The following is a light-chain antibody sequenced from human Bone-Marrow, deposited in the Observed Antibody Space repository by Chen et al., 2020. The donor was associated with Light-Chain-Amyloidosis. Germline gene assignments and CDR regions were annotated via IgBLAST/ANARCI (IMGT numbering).Light chain of an antibody. CDR1: QSVSSSY. V-gene: IGKV3-20*01. J-gene: IGKJ2*01. CDR2: GAS. Sequence: EIVLTQSPGTLSLSPVERATLSCRASQSVSSSYLAWYQQKPGQAPRLLIYGASSRATGIPDRFSGSGSGTDFTLTISRLEPEDFAVDYCQQYGSSPPYTFGQGTKLEIK. CDR3: QQYGSSPPYT.